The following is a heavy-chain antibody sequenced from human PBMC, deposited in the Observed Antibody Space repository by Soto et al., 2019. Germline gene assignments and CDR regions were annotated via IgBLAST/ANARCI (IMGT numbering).Heavy chain of an antibody. D-gene: IGHD2-2*02. V-gene: IGHV3-21*01. J-gene: IGHJ6*02. Sequence: PGGSLRLSCTASGFTFKIYTMNWVRQAPGQGLEWVSSISSRSDIYYADSVKGRFTISRDNAKNSVSLQMNSLRAEDTAVYYCAREYTAWPLAYGLDVWGQGTTVTVSS. CDR2: ISSRSDI. CDR3: AREYTAWPLAYGLDV. CDR1: GFTFKIYT.